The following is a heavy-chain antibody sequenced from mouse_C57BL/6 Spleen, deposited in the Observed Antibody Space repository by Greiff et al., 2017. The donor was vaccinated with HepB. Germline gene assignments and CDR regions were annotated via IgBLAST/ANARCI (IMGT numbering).Heavy chain of an antibody. J-gene: IGHJ3*01. Sequence: QVQLQQSGPELVKPGASVKISCKASGYAFSSSWMNWVKQRPGKGLEWIGRIYPGDGDTNYNGKFKGKATLTEDKSSSTAYMQLRSLTSEDSAVYFCAREAYSTPFAYWGQGTLVTVSA. CDR3: AREAYSTPFAY. D-gene: IGHD2-5*01. CDR2: IYPGDGDT. CDR1: GYAFSSSW. V-gene: IGHV1-82*01.